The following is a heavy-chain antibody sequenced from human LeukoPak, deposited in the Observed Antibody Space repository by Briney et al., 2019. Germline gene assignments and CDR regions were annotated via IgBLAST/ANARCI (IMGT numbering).Heavy chain of an antibody. CDR1: GFPFSSYS. J-gene: IGHJ4*02. V-gene: IGHV3-21*01. D-gene: IGHD3-22*01. CDR2: FGTRSTSV. Sequence: GGPLRLSWAASGFPFSSYSRNWIGQAPGRGLEWVSSFGTRSTSVYHAGSVKGRFAISRDNAKNSLYLQMNSLRAEDTALYYCAREVSEGFDFWGQGTLVTVSS. CDR3: AREVSEGFDF.